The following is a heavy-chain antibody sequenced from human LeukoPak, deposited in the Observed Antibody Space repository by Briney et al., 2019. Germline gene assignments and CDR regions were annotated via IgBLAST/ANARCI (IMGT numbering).Heavy chain of an antibody. CDR3: ARVPYYDSSGPQRFDY. Sequence: SVKVSCKASGGTFSSYAISWVRQAPGQGLEWMGRIIPILGIANYAQKFQGRVTITADKSTSTAYMELSSLRSEDTAVYYCARVPYYDSSGPQRFDYWGQGTLVTVSS. D-gene: IGHD3-22*01. CDR2: IIPILGIA. CDR1: GGTFSSYA. J-gene: IGHJ4*02. V-gene: IGHV1-69*04.